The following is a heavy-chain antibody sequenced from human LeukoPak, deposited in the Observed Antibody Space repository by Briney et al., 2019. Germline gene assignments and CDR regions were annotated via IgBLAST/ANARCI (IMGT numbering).Heavy chain of an antibody. D-gene: IGHD5-18*01. J-gene: IGHJ5*02. CDR2: ISAYNGNT. Sequence: ASVKVSCKASGGTFSSYAISWVRQAPGQGLEWMGWISAYNGNTNYAQKLQGRVTMTTDTSTSTAYMELRSLRSDDTAVYYCASLRGYSYDNWFDPWGQGTLVTVSS. CDR3: ASLRGYSYDNWFDP. CDR1: GGTFSSYA. V-gene: IGHV1-18*01.